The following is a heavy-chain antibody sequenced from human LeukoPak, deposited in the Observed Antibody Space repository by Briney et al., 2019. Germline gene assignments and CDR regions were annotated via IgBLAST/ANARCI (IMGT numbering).Heavy chain of an antibody. V-gene: IGHV1-69*01. CDR3: ARDSVYYYDSSGFYFDY. CDR2: IIPIFGTA. Sequence: SVKVSCKASGGTFSSYAISWVRQAPGQGLEWMGGIIPIFGTANYAQKFQGRVTITADESTSTAYMELSSLRSEDTAVYYCARDSVYYYDSSGFYFDYWGQGTLVTVSS. D-gene: IGHD3-22*01. CDR1: GGTFSSYA. J-gene: IGHJ4*02.